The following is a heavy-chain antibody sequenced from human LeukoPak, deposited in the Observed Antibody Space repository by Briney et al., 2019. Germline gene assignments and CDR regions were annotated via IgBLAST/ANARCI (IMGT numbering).Heavy chain of an antibody. D-gene: IGHD2-2*01. CDR2: ISGNNDNP. V-gene: IGHV1-18*01. Sequence: ASVKVSFKASGYTFSNFGISWVRQAPGQGLEWMGWISGNNDNPNYGQKFQGRFTVTTDPSTSTVYMELRNLRSDDTAVYYCARDGTSTDDCWGQGTLVTVSS. J-gene: IGHJ4*02. CDR1: GYTFSNFG. CDR3: ARDGTSTDDC.